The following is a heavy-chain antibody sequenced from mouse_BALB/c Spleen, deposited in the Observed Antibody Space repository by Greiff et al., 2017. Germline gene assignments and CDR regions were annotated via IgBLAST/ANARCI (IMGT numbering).Heavy chain of an antibody. J-gene: IGHJ4*01. CDR1: EYEFPSHD. CDR3: ARDRKDAMDY. V-gene: IGHV5-2*03. CDR2: INSDGGST. Sequence: DVMLVESGGGLVQPGESLKLSCESNEYEFPSHDMSWVRKTPEKRLELVAAINSDGGSTYYPDTMERRFIISRDNTKKTLYLQMSSLQTDDTAMYYCARDRKDAMDYWGQGTSVTVSS.